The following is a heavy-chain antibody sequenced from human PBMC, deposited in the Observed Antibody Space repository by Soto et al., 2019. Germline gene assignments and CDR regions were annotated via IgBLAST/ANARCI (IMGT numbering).Heavy chain of an antibody. J-gene: IGHJ4*02. Sequence: QVTLKESGPALVKPTETLTLTCTVSGFSLSNPRMGVNWIRQSPGKALEWLAHIFSNDEKSYNTSMKTRLNISKDTSKSQVVITLTNMDPVDTGTEYCARIFIQHDISTGTSTLFDYWGQGILVTVSS. D-gene: IGHD3-9*01. CDR3: ARIFIQHDISTGTSTLFDY. V-gene: IGHV2-26*01. CDR1: GFSLSNPRMG. CDR2: IFSNDEK.